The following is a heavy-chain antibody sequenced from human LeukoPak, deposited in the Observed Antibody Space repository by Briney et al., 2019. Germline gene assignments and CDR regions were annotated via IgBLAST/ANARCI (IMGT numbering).Heavy chain of an antibody. J-gene: IGHJ6*04. CDR3: ARDSYQLLSHYYYGMDV. CDR2: INPSGGST. D-gene: IGHD2-2*01. CDR1: GYTFTSYY. Sequence: ASVKVSCKASGYTFTSYYMHWVRQAPGQGLEWMGIINPSGGSTSYAQKFQGRVTMTRDTSTSTVYMGLSSLRSEDTAVYYCARDSYQLLSHYYYGMDVWGKGTTVTVSS. V-gene: IGHV1-46*01.